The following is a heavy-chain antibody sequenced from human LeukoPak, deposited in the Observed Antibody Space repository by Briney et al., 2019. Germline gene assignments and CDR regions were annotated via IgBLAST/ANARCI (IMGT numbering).Heavy chain of an antibody. J-gene: IGHJ4*02. V-gene: IGHV5-51*01. CDR1: GYSYTSYW. D-gene: IGHD2-2*01. CDR3: ASALGYCSSTSCYFDY. Sequence: ESLKISCKGSGYSYTSYWMCWVRQMPGKGLEWMGIIYPGDSDTRYSPSFQGQVTISADKSISTAYLQWSSLKASEKAMYYCASALGYCSSTSCYFDYSGQGNLVTVSS. CDR2: IYPGDSDT.